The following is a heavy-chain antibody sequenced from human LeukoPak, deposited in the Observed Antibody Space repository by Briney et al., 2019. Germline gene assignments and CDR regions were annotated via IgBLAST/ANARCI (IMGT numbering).Heavy chain of an antibody. V-gene: IGHV3-74*01. CDR1: GFTFSSYW. Sequence: GGSLRLSCAASGFTFSSYWMHWVCQAPGKGLVWVSRINSDGSSTSYADSVKGRFTISRDNAKNTLYLQMNSLRAEDTAVYYCTRGPWGGSGFDYWGQGTLVTVSS. J-gene: IGHJ4*02. CDR3: TRGPWGGSGFDY. CDR2: INSDGSST. D-gene: IGHD3-10*01.